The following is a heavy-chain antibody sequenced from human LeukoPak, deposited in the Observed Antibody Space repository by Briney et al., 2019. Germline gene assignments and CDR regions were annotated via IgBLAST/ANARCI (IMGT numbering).Heavy chain of an antibody. CDR1: GCSITGYH. CDR3: ASGSGTLDY. V-gene: IGHV4-4*07. J-gene: IGHJ4*02. CDR2: IYTSGST. D-gene: IGHD6-25*01. Sequence: SETLSLTCTVSGCSITGYHWSWMRQPAGKGLEWIGRIYTSGSTNYNPSLKSRVTMSVDTSKNQFSLKLSSVTAADTAVYYCASGSGTLDYWGQGTLVTVSS.